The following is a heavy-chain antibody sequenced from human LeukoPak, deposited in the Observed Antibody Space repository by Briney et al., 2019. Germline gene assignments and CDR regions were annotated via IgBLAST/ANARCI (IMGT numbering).Heavy chain of an antibody. D-gene: IGHD1-26*01. Sequence: SGGSLRLSCVASGFTFSSYWMSWVRQAPGKGLECVADIKQDGSEKYYVDSVKGRFTISRDNAKNSLYLQMNSLRDEDTAVYYCARGKSGSYGTKGYWGQGTLVTVSS. J-gene: IGHJ4*02. V-gene: IGHV3-7*01. CDR3: ARGKSGSYGTKGY. CDR1: GFTFSSYW. CDR2: IKQDGSEK.